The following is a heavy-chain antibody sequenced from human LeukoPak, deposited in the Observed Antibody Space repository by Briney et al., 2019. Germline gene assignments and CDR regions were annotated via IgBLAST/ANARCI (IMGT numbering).Heavy chain of an antibody. J-gene: IGHJ5*02. CDR2: IHSSGST. Sequence: SETLSLTCTVSGGSISSSSYYWGWIRQPPGKGPEWIGSIHSSGSTYYNPSLKSRVTISADTSKNQFSLRLSSVTAADTAVYYCARGRAEQWLVINLWVDPWGQGTLVTVSS. CDR1: GGSISSSSYY. CDR3: ARGRAEQWLVINLWVDP. V-gene: IGHV4-39*01. D-gene: IGHD6-19*01.